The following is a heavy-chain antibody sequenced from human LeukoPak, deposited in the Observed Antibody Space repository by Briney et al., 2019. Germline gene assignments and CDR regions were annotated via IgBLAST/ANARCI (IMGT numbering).Heavy chain of an antibody. CDR3: ARGYGEPNWFGP. V-gene: IGHV1-2*04. CDR1: GYTFTGYY. D-gene: IGHD4-17*01. CDR2: INANSGDT. Sequence: ASVKASCKASGYTFTGYYIHWVRQAPGQGLEWMGWINANSGDTNYAQNFQDWVTMTRDTSISTAYMELSRLRFDDTAVYYCARGYGEPNWFGPWGQGTLVTVSS. J-gene: IGHJ5*02.